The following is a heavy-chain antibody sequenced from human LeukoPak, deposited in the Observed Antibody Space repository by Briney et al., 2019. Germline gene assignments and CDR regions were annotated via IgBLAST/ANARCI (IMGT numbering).Heavy chain of an antibody. Sequence: SETLSLTCAVYGGSFSGYYWSWIRQPPGKGLEWIGEINHSGSTNYNPSLKSRVTISVDTSKNQFSLKLSSVTAADTAVYYCVRGNYYDSSGYYHYYYYYGMDVWGQGTTVTVSS. CDR2: INHSGST. CDR3: VRGNYYDSSGYYHYYYYYGMDV. CDR1: GGSFSGYY. D-gene: IGHD3-22*01. V-gene: IGHV4-34*01. J-gene: IGHJ6*02.